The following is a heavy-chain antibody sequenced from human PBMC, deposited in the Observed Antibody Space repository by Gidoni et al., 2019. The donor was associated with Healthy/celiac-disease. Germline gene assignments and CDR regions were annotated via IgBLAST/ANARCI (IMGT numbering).Heavy chain of an antibody. D-gene: IGHD6-13*01. CDR3: ARLEAAAGNTYYYYYMDV. CDR2: IYPGDSDT. J-gene: IGHJ6*03. CDR1: GYSFTSYW. Sequence: EVQLVQSGAEVKKPGESLKISCKGSGYSFTSYWIGWVRQMPGKGLEWMGIIYPGDSDTRYSPSFQGQVTISADKSISTAYLQWSSLKASDTAMYYCARLEAAAGNTYYYYYMDVWGKGTTVTVSS. V-gene: IGHV5-51*01.